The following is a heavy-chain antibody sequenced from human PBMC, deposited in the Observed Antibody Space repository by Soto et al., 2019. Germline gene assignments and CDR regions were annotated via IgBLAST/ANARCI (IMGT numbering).Heavy chain of an antibody. CDR2: IYYTGST. J-gene: IGHJ4*02. Sequence: QLRLQESGPGLVKPSETLSLTCTVSCGPISSYYWNWIRQPPGKGLEWIVYIYYTGSTNYNPSLKSRVTISVDTSKNQFSLKLSSVTAADTAVYYCARAFGSTMPSLFWGQGTLVTVSS. D-gene: IGHD3-16*02. CDR3: ARAFGSTMPSLF. CDR1: CGPISSYY. V-gene: IGHV4-59*01.